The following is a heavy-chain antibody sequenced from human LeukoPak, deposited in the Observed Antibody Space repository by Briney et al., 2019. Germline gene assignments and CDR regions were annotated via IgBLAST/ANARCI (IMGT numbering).Heavy chain of an antibody. CDR2: MNPNSGNT. CDR1: GYTFTSYD. CDR3: ARGMVRGVISYYYYMDV. D-gene: IGHD3-10*01. Sequence: ASAKVSCKASGYTFTSYDINWVRQATGQGLEWMGGMNPNSGNTGYAQKFQGRVTITRNTSISTAYMELSSLRSEDTAVYYCARGMVRGVISYYYYMDVWGKGTTVTVSS. V-gene: IGHV1-8*03. J-gene: IGHJ6*03.